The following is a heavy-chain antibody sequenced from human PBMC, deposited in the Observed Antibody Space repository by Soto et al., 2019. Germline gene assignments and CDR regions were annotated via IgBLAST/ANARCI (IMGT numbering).Heavy chain of an antibody. J-gene: IGHJ5*02. V-gene: IGHV4-61*01. Sequence: QVQLQESGPGLVKPSETLSLTCTVSGGSVSSGSYYWSWIRQPPGKGLEWIGYIYYSGSTNYNPSLQSRVTISVDTSKNQCSLKLSSVTAAYTAVYDCERYSGYDMPMFAPWGQGTLVTVSS. CDR3: ERYSGYDMPMFAP. CDR2: IYYSGST. CDR1: GGSVSSGSYY. D-gene: IGHD5-12*01.